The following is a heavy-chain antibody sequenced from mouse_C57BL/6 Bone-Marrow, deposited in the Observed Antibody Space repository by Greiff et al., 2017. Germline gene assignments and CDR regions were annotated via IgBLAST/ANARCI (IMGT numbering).Heavy chain of an antibody. CDR2: IRNKANNHAT. D-gene: IGHD4-1*01. CDR1: GFTFSDAW. V-gene: IGHV6-6*01. CDR3: TRATGTGAAWFAY. J-gene: IGHJ3*01. Sequence: EVQLQQSGGGLVQPGGSMKLSCAASGFTFSDAWMDWVRQSPEKGLEWVAEIRNKANNHATYYAESVKGRFTISRDDSKSSVYLQMNSLRAEDTGIYYCTRATGTGAAWFAYWGQGTLVTVSA.